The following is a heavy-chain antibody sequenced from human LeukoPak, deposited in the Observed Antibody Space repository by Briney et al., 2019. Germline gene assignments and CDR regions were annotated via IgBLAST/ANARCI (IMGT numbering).Heavy chain of an antibody. CDR1: GSTFSSYG. CDR2: ISYDGRNT. Sequence: GGSLRLSCTASGSTFSSYGIHWVRQAPGKGLEWVAVISYDGRNTHYTDSVKGRFTISRDNSKNMVDLQMNSLRTEDTPMYYCAQDTYYHDTSGFYCFAYWGQGTLVTVSS. J-gene: IGHJ4*02. D-gene: IGHD3-22*01. CDR3: AQDTYYHDTSGFYCFAY. V-gene: IGHV3-30*18.